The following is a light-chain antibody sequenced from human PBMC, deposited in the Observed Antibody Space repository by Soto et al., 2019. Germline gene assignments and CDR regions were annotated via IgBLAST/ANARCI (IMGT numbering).Light chain of an antibody. CDR2: GAS. V-gene: IGKV3-20*01. Sequence: EIVLTQSPGTLPLSPGERATLSCRASQSVSSSYLAWYQQKPGQAPRLLIYGASSRATGIPDRFSGSGSGTDFTLTISRLDPEHFAVYYCQQYGSSGLTFGGGTTVEI. CDR1: QSVSSSY. CDR3: QQYGSSGLT. J-gene: IGKJ4*01.